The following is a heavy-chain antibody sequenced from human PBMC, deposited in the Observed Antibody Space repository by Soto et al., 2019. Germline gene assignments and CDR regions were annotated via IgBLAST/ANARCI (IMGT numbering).Heavy chain of an antibody. CDR1: GYTFTGYW. V-gene: IGHV5-51*01. J-gene: IGHJ5*02. Sequence: KVSCKASGYTFTGYWIGWVRQMPGKGLEWMGIIYPGDSDTRYSPSFQGQVTISADKSISTAYLQWSSLKASDTAMYYCARGMTTVVRGNWFDPWGQGTLVTVSS. CDR3: ARGMTTVVRGNWFDP. D-gene: IGHD4-17*01. CDR2: IYPGDSDT.